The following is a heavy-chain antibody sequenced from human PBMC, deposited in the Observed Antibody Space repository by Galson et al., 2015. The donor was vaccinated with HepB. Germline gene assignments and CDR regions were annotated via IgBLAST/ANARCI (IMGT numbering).Heavy chain of an antibody. CDR3: ARDRTLMGAGFYLDY. J-gene: IGHJ4*02. CDR2: TWYDGSDK. D-gene: IGHD2-8*01. Sequence: SLRLSCAASGFSFSRYAMHWVRQAPGKGLEWVAVTWYDGSDKYYAESVKGRFIISRDNSNNTLFLQMNSLRADDTAVYYCARDRTLMGAGFYLDYWGQGAPVTVSS. V-gene: IGHV3-33*01. CDR1: GFSFSRYA.